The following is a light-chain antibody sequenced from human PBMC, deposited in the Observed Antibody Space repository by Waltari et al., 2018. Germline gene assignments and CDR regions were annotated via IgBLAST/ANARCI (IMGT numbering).Light chain of an antibody. J-gene: IGKJ1*01. Sequence: LACRASQSVGTALAWYQQKPGQAPRLLIFGASRRATGIPDRFSGSGSGTDFSLTISRLEPEDFAVYYCQHYVRLPATFGQGTKVEI. V-gene: IGKV3-20*01. CDR3: QHYVRLPAT. CDR2: GAS. CDR1: QSVGTA.